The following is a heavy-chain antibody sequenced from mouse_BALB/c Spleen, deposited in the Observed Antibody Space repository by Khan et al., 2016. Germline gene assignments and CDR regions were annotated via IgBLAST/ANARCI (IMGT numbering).Heavy chain of an antibody. V-gene: IGHV1-87*01. J-gene: IGHJ2*01. D-gene: IGHD3-1*01. Sequence: QVQLKQSGAELARPGASVKLSCKASGYTFTSYWMQWVKQRPGQGLEWIGAIYPGDDDTRNTQKFLVKATLTADKSSSTAYMQLSSLPSEDSAVYYCASSGGNDSFDCWGQGTTVTGSS. CDR1: GYTFTSYW. CDR3: ASSGGNDSFDC. CDR2: IYPGDDDT.